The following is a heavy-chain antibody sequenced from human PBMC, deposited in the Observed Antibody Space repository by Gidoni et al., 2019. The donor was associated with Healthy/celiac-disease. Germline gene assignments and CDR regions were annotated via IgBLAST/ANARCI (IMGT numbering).Heavy chain of an antibody. V-gene: IGHV3-9*01. CDR3: AKDIGPYYGMDV. CDR2: ISWKSGSI. CDR1: GFTFDDYA. J-gene: IGHJ6*02. Sequence: EVQLVESGGGLVQPGRSLRLSCAASGFTFDDYAMHWVRQAPGKGLEGVAGISWKSGSIGYAESVKGRFTISRDNAKNSLYLQMNSLRAEDTALYYCAKDIGPYYGMDVWGQGTTVTVSS.